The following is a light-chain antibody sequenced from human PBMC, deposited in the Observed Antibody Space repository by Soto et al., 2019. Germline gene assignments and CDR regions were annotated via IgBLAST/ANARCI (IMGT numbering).Light chain of an antibody. J-gene: IGKJ2*01. CDR2: GAS. Sequence: EIVMTQSPGTLSVSPGERVTLSCRASQSITSTLAWYQQKPGQAPRLLIYGASARAAGVPDRFSVSGSGTDFTLTISSLQSEDFAVYYCRQFSNNHWPPYTFGQGTKLEIK. V-gene: IGKV3-15*01. CDR3: RQFSNNHWPPYT. CDR1: QSITST.